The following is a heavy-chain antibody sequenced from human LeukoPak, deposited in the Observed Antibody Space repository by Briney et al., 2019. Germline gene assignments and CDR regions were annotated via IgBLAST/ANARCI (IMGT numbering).Heavy chain of an antibody. J-gene: IGHJ4*02. CDR1: GYTFTSYY. V-gene: IGHV1-2*02. D-gene: IGHD3-22*01. CDR3: ARDPLTYYYDSSGFY. Sequence: ASVTVSCKASGYTFTSYYMHWVRQAPGQGLEWMGWINPNSGGTNYAQKFQGRVTMTRDTSISTAYMELSRLRSDDTAVYYCARDPLTYYYDSSGFYWGQGTLVTVSS. CDR2: INPNSGGT.